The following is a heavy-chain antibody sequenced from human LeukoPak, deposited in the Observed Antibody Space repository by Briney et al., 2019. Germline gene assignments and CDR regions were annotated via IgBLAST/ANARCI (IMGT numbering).Heavy chain of an antibody. J-gene: IGHJ6*03. CDR1: GFTFSRYE. CDR2: ISSRGSAI. Sequence: GGSLRLSCAASGFTFSRYEMNWVRQAAGKGLEWISYISSRGSAIYYADSVKGRFTISRDNAKDSLSLQMNSLRAEDTAVYYCARPGYSSGWYENYYYYMDVWGKGTTVTVSS. CDR3: ARPGYSSGWYENYYYYMDV. D-gene: IGHD6-19*01. V-gene: IGHV3-48*03.